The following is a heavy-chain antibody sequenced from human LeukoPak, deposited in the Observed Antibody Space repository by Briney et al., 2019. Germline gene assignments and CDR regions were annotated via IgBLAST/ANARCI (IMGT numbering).Heavy chain of an antibody. CDR1: GYTFTSYG. CDR2: IIPIFGTA. V-gene: IGHV1-69*13. CDR3: ARCMEGDFGVVNYYYYYMDV. D-gene: IGHD3-3*01. Sequence: SVKVSCKASGYTFTSYGISWVRQAPGQGLEWMGGIIPIFGTANYAQKFQGRVTITADESTSTAYMELSSLRSEDTAVYYCARCMEGDFGVVNYYYYYMDVWGKGTTVTVSS. J-gene: IGHJ6*03.